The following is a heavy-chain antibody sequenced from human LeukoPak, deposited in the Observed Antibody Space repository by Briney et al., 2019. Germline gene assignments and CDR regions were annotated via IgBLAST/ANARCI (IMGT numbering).Heavy chain of an antibody. V-gene: IGHV3-23*01. Sequence: GGSLRLSCAASGFTFSSYAMSWVRQAPGKGLEWVSAISGSGGSTYYADSVKGRFTISRDNSKNTLYLQMNSLRAEDTAVCYCAKVGGKIAAAGNWFDPWGQGTLVTVSS. CDR2: ISGSGGST. J-gene: IGHJ5*02. CDR1: GFTFSSYA. CDR3: AKVGGKIAAAGNWFDP. D-gene: IGHD6-13*01.